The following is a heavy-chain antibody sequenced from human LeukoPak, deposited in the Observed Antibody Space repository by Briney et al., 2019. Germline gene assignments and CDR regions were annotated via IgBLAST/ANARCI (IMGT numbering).Heavy chain of an antibody. V-gene: IGHV3-30*04. CDR1: GFTFSSYA. J-gene: IGHJ4*02. CDR3: ARDQDYYGSGSYYY. CDR2: ISYDGSNK. Sequence: GGPLRLSCAASGFTFSSYAMHWVRQAPGKGLEWVAVISYDGSNKYYADSVKGRFTISRDNSKNTLYLQMNSLRAEDTAVYYCARDQDYYGSGSYYYWGQGTLVTVSS. D-gene: IGHD3-10*01.